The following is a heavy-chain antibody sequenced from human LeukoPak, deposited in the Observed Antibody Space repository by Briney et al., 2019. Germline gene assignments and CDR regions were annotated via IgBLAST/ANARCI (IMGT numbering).Heavy chain of an antibody. CDR2: IYYSGST. CDR3: AGSPTITFGGVIGFDY. V-gene: IGHV4-59*01. Sequence: SETLSLTCTVSGGSISSYYWSWIRQPPGKGLEWIGYIYYSGSTNYNPSLKSRVTISVDTSKNQFSLKLSSVTAADTAVYYCAGSPTITFGGVIGFDYWGQGTLVTVSS. D-gene: IGHD3-16*02. CDR1: GGSISSYY. J-gene: IGHJ4*02.